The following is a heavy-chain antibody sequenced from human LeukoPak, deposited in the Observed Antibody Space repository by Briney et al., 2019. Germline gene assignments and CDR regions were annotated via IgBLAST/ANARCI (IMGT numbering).Heavy chain of an antibody. V-gene: IGHV4-39*01. CDR1: GDSIISSSYY. CDR2: IYYSGNT. Sequence: SETLSLTCTVSGDSIISSSYYWGWIRQPPGKGLEWIGSIYYSGNTYYNPSLKSRATISVDTSKNQFSLRLSSVTAADTAVYFCARGAVAGTGYFDYWGQGTLVTVSS. CDR3: ARGAVAGTGYFDY. D-gene: IGHD6-19*01. J-gene: IGHJ4*02.